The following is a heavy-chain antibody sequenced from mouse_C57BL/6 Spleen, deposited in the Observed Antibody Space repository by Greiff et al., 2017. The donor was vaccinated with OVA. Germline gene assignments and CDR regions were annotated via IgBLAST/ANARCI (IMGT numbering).Heavy chain of an antibody. J-gene: IGHJ3*01. CDR2: IWSDGST. CDR3: ARQGLDYDGGAWFAY. Sequence: VHLVESGPGLVAPSQSLSITCTVSGFSLTSYGVHWVRQPPGKGLEWLVVIWSDGSTTYNSAINSRLSISKDNSKSQVFLKMNSLQTDDTAMYYCARQGLDYDGGAWFAYWGQGTLVTVSA. V-gene: IGHV2-6-1*01. D-gene: IGHD2-4*01. CDR1: GFSLTSYG.